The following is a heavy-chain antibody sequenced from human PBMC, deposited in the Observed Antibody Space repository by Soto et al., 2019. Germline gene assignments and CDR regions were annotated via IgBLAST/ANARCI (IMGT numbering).Heavy chain of an antibody. Sequence: GGSLRLSCAASCFAFSNAWMNWVRQAPGKGLEWVGRIKSKTDGGTTDYAAPVKGRFTISRDDSKNTLYLQMNSLKTEDTAVYYCTTDMYYDFWSGYYDYYYYGMDVWGQGTTVTVSS. V-gene: IGHV3-15*07. J-gene: IGHJ6*02. CDR2: IKSKTDGGTT. D-gene: IGHD3-3*01. CDR3: TTDMYYDFWSGYYDYYYYGMDV. CDR1: CFAFSNAW.